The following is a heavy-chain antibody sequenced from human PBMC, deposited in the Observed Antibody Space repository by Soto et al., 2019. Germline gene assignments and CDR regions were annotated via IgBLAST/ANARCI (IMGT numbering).Heavy chain of an antibody. CDR3: ARDHDVGMAAR. V-gene: IGHV1-18*01. CDR2: ISTYNGNT. D-gene: IGHD1-26*01. Sequence: QVQLVQSGAEVRKPGASVKVSCKASGYTFTTYGISWLRQAPGQGLEWMGWISTYNGNTNYAQTFQGRVTVTTDTYSDTADLELRSFSIDDAAVYYCARDHDVGMAARWGQGTLITVSS. CDR1: GYTFTTYG. J-gene: IGHJ4*02.